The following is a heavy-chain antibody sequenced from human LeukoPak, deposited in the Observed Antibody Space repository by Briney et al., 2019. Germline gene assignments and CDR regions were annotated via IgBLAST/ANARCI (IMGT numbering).Heavy chain of an antibody. J-gene: IGHJ5*02. D-gene: IGHD4-17*01. CDR1: GFTFSSYW. Sequence: PGGSLRLSCAASGFTFSSYWMSWVRRAPGKGLEWVANIKQDGSEKYYVDSVKGRFTISRDNAKNSLYLQMNSLRAEDTAVYYCARDGTVTTPNWFDPWGQGTLVTVSS. CDR3: ARDGTVTTPNWFDP. CDR2: IKQDGSEK. V-gene: IGHV3-7*01.